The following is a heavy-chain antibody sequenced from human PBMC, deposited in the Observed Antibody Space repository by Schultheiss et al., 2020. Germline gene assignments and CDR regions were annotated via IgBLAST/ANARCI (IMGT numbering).Heavy chain of an antibody. D-gene: IGHD3-16*01. CDR3: AREGRGNDAFDI. CDR1: GYTFTDYY. J-gene: IGHJ3*02. V-gene: IGHV1-2*02. Sequence: ASVKVSCKASGYTFTDYYMHWVRQAPGQGLEWMGWFNPKSGGTNYAQKFQDRVTMTRDTSISTAQMELTRLRSDDTAVYYCAREGRGNDAFDIWGQGTMVTVSS. CDR2: FNPKSGGT.